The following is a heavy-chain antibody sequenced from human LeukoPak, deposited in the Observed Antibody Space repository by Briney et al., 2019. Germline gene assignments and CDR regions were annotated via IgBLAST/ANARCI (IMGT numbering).Heavy chain of an antibody. D-gene: IGHD1-26*01. Sequence: GGSLRLSCAASGFIFSDYYMTWIRQAPGKGLEWVSYISGSGSTMYYADSVKGRFTISRDNAKNSLYLQMNSLRAEDTALYYCARARGSYSFDYWGQGTLVTVSS. V-gene: IGHV3-11*01. J-gene: IGHJ4*02. CDR2: ISGSGSTM. CDR3: ARARGSYSFDY. CDR1: GFIFSDYY.